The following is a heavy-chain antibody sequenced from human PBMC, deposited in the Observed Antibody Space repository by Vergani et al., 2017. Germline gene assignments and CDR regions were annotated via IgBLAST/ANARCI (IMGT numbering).Heavy chain of an antibody. V-gene: IGHV3-33*06. CDR1: GFTFSSYG. CDR3: AKERWLQWSYFDY. J-gene: IGHJ4*02. D-gene: IGHD5-24*01. Sequence: VQLVESGGGLVKPGRSLRLSCAASGFTFSSYGMHWVRQAPGKGLEWVAVIWYDGSNKYYADSVKGRFTISRDSSKNTLYLQMNSLRAEDTAVYYCAKERWLQWSYFDYWGQGTLVTVSS. CDR2: IWYDGSNK.